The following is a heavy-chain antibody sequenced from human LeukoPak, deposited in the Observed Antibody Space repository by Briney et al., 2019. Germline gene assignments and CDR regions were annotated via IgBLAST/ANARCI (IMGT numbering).Heavy chain of an antibody. D-gene: IGHD6-13*01. CDR1: GFTFSSYA. Sequence: PGGSLRLSCAASGFTFSSYAMSWVRQAPGKGLEWVSAISGSGGSTYYADSAKGRLTISRDNSKNTLYLQMNSLRAEDTAVYYCAKEYSSSSVGWFDPWGQGTLVTVSS. CDR2: ISGSGGST. V-gene: IGHV3-23*01. J-gene: IGHJ5*02. CDR3: AKEYSSSSVGWFDP.